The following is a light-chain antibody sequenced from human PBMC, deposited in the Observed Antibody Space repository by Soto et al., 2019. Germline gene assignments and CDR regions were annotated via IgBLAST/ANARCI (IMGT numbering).Light chain of an antibody. CDR2: EVS. CDR3: WEHASSVPFV. Sequence: HSVLAQPAFLSGSPGQSITISCTGSSSDVGSYTLVSLYQQHPGKVPKLMIYEVSKRPSGVSVRFSGSRSGNPASLTISGLQAEDEADYFCWEHASSVPFVFRTETKVTVL. CDR1: SSDVGSYTL. J-gene: IGLJ1*01. V-gene: IGLV2-23*02.